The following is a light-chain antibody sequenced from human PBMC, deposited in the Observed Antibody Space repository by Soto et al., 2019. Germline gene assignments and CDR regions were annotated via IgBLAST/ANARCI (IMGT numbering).Light chain of an antibody. J-gene: IGLJ3*02. CDR3: TSYTSSSTWV. CDR1: SSDVGAYNY. V-gene: IGLV2-14*01. Sequence: QSALTQPPSASGSPGQSVTISCTGTSSDVGAYNYVSWYQQHAGKAPKLVIYEVTKRPSGISNRFSGSKSGNTASLTISGLQAEDEADYYCTSYTSSSTWVFGGGTKLTVL. CDR2: EVT.